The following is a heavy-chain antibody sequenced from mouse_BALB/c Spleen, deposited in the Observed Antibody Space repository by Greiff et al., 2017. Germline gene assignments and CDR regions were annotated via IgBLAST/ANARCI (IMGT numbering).Heavy chain of an antibody. J-gene: IGHJ2*01. CDR2: INPGSGGT. D-gene: IGHD2-4*01. CDR3: AGGDYDGFDY. V-gene: IGHV1-54*01. CDR1: GYAFTNYL. Sequence: VQLQQSGAELVRPGTSVKVSCKASGYAFTNYLIEWVNQRPGQGLEWIGVINPGSGGTNYNEESTGKATLTADKSSSTAYMQLSSLTSDDAAVFFCAGGDYDGFDYWGQGTTVTVSS.